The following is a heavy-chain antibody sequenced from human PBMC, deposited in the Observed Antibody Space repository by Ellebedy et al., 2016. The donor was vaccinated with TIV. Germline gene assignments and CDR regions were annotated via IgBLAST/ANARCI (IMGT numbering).Heavy chain of an antibody. CDR2: ISSSGNSI. V-gene: IGHV3-48*04. J-gene: IGHJ4*02. D-gene: IGHD5-18*01. Sequence: GESLKISCAASGFTFSSYGMHWVRQAPGKGLEWVSFISSSGNSIYYAHSVKGRFTISRDNAKNSLYLQMNSLRAEDTAVYYCARDLVSEYSYGRDYWGQGTLVTVSS. CDR1: GFTFSSYG. CDR3: ARDLVSEYSYGRDY.